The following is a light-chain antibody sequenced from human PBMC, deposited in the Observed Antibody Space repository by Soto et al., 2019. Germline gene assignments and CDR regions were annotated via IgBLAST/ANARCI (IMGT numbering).Light chain of an antibody. V-gene: IGLV2-11*01. Sequence: QSVLTQPRSVYGSPGQSVTISCTGTSSDVVGYTYVSWYQQHPGKAPKLMICDVSKRPSGVPDGFSGSKSGNTASLTISGLQAEDEADYYCCSYAGGPYVFGTGTKLTVL. J-gene: IGLJ1*01. CDR2: DVS. CDR3: CSYAGGPYV. CDR1: SSDVVGYTY.